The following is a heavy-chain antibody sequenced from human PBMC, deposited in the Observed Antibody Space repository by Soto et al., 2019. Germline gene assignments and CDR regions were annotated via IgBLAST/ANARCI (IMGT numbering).Heavy chain of an antibody. CDR2: VNHGGST. J-gene: IGHJ4*02. D-gene: IGHD2-15*01. V-gene: IGHV4-34*01. Sequence: ASETLSLTCAVSGGSLSGFFWGWIRQPPGKGLEWSGEVNHGGSTNYNPSLKSRVTISSDTSKNHFSLTLRSVTAADTAVYYCARAAVAAGGPFDKWGQGALVT. CDR1: GGSLSGFF. CDR3: ARAAVAAGGPFDK.